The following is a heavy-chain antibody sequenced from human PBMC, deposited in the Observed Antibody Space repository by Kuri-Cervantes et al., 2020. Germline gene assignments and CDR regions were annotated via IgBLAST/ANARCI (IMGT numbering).Heavy chain of an antibody. CDR1: GFSLSTSGVG. D-gene: IGHD3-3*01. J-gene: IGHJ5*02. CDR3: AHMIAYYGFWSASWAWFDP. V-gene: IGHV2-5*01. Sequence: SGPTLVKPTQTLTLTCTFSGFSLSTSGVGVGWIRQPPGKALEWLALIYWNDDKRYSPSLKSRLTITKDTSKNQVVLTMTNMDPVDTATYYCAHMIAYYGFWSASWAWFDPWGQGTLVTVSS. CDR2: IYWNDDK.